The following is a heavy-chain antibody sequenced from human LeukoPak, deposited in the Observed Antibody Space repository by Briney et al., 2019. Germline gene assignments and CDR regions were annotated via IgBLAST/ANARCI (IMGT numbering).Heavy chain of an antibody. J-gene: IGHJ4*02. CDR2: IIPIFGTA. D-gene: IGHD3-16*01. CDR3: ARDHGRAELWSDY. CDR1: GGTFSSYA. V-gene: IGHV1-69*13. Sequence: SVKVSCKASGGTFSSYAISWVRQAPGQGLEWMGGIIPIFGTANYAQKFQGRVTITADESTSTAYMELSSLRSEDTAVYYCARDHGRAELWSDYWGQGTLVPVSS.